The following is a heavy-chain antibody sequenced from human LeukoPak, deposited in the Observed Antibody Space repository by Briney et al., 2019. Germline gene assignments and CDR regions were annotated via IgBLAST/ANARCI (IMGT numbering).Heavy chain of an antibody. CDR3: ASSDLATVVEPFDY. D-gene: IGHD4-23*01. CDR2: ISAYNGNT. V-gene: IGHV1-18*01. Sequence: ASVKVSCKASGYTFTSYGISWVRQAPGQGLEWMGWISAYNGNTNYAQKLQGRVTMTTDTSTSTAYMELRSLRSDDTAVYYCASSDLATVVEPFDYWGQGTLVTVSS. CDR1: GYTFTSYG. J-gene: IGHJ4*02.